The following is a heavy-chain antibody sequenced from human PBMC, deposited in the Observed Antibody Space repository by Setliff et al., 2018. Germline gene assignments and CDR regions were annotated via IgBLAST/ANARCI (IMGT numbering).Heavy chain of an antibody. CDR1: GYTFTSYS. CDR2: ISGYSGDT. Sequence: GASVKVSCKASGYTFTSYSITWVRQAPGRGLEWLGWISGYSGDTSYAQKFQARVTMTADTSTKTVYMELRSLTSDDTAVYFCTTSRAPRVVLAADFDLWGQGTLVTVSS. CDR3: TTSRAPRVVLAADFDL. V-gene: IGHV1-18*01. D-gene: IGHD2-21*01. J-gene: IGHJ4*02.